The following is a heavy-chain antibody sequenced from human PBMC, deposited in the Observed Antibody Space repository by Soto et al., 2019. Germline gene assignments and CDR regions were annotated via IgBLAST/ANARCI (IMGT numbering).Heavy chain of an antibody. J-gene: IGHJ3*02. CDR3: AKNTGELAFDI. CDR1: GYSFSNYW. Sequence: GESLKISCKGSGYSFSNYWIGWLRQMPGKGLEWMGIIYPADSNTRYSPSFQGQVTISADKSITTAYLQWSSLKASDTAMYYCAKNTGELAFDIWGQGTVVTVSS. V-gene: IGHV5-51*01. D-gene: IGHD1-26*01. CDR2: IYPADSNT.